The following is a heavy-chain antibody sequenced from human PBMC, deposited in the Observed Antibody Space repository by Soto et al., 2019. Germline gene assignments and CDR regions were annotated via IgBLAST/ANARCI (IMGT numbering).Heavy chain of an antibody. V-gene: IGHV4-59*08. D-gene: IGHD3-10*01. CDR1: SGPSKSHN. J-gene: IGHJ6*01. CDR2: VYDTWST. CDR3: VRQGIGFLHGLVDV. Sequence: QVQVQQSGPGLVKPSETLSLTCTVSSGPSKSHNWGWIRQPPGRGLEWIGYVYDTWSTSYNPSLKSRVPVSADTSTNRISLTLRFVTAAETAVYYCVRQGIGFLHGLVDVWGQGTTVIVSS.